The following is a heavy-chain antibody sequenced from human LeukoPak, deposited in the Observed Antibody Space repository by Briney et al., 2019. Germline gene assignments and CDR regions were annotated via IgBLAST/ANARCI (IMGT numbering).Heavy chain of an antibody. V-gene: IGHV3-66*01. Sequence: SGGSLRLSCAASGFTVSSNYMSWVRQAPGKGLEWVSVIYSGGSTYYADSVKGRFTISRDNSKNTLYLQMNSLRAEDTAVYYCARGTRGSYWFDYWGQGTLVTVSS. J-gene: IGHJ4*02. CDR1: GFTVSSNY. CDR2: IYSGGST. D-gene: IGHD1-26*01. CDR3: ARGTRGSYWFDY.